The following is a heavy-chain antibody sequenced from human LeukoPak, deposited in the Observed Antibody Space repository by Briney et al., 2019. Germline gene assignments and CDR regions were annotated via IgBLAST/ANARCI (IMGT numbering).Heavy chain of an antibody. V-gene: IGHV3-7*04. J-gene: IGHJ4*02. D-gene: IGHD5-24*01. CDR2: IKQDGSKN. Sequence: GGSLRLSCVASGFPFSSYWMTWVRQAPGKGLEWVANIKQDGSKNSYVDPVKGRFTISRDNAKNSLYLQMNSLRAEDTAIYYCTRVGYIDEGIDYWGQGTLVTVSS. CDR1: GFPFSSYW. CDR3: TRVGYIDEGIDY.